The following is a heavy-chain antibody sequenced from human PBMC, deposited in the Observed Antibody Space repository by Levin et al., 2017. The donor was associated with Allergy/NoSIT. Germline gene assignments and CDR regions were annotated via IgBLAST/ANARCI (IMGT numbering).Heavy chain of an antibody. V-gene: IGHV3-7*01. Sequence: SCVGSGFTFSSYWMTWVRQAPGKGLEWVGNIKEDGNEESYADSVKGRFTFSRDNAKNSLYLQMNSLRAEDTAIYYCARDVSFSGLDPWGQGTLVTVSS. CDR2: IKEDGNEE. CDR3: ARDVSFSGLDP. D-gene: IGHD5-12*01. CDR1: GFTFSSYW. J-gene: IGHJ5*02.